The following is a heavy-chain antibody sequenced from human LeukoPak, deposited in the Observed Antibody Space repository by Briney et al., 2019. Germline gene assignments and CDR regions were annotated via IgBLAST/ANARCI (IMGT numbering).Heavy chain of an antibody. D-gene: IGHD3-10*01. CDR2: INPNSGGT. CDR3: ASMLSNYEKRITMVRGVIFDY. CDR1: GYTFTGYY. V-gene: IGHV1-2*02. J-gene: IGHJ4*02. Sequence: GASVKVSCKASGYTFTGYYMHWVRQAPGQGLEWMGWINPNSGGTNYAQKFQGRVTMTRDTSISTAYMELSRLRSDDTAVYYCASMLSNYEKRITMVRGVIFDYWGQGTLVTVSS.